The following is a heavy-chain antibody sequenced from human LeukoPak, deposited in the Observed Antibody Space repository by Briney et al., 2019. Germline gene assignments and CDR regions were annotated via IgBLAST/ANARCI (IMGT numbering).Heavy chain of an antibody. CDR2: INHSGST. CDR3: ARVGRPTYYYGSGSYPHPFDY. CDR1: GGSFSGYY. Sequence: SETLSLTCAVYGGSFSGYYWSWIRQPPGKGLEWIGEINHSGSTNYNPSLKSRVTISVDTSKNQFSLKLSSATAADTAVYYCARVGRPTYYYGSGSYPHPFDYWGQGTLVTVSS. J-gene: IGHJ4*02. D-gene: IGHD3-10*01. V-gene: IGHV4-34*01.